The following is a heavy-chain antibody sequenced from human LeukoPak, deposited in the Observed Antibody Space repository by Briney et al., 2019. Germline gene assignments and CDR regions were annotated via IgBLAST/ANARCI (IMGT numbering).Heavy chain of an antibody. CDR2: IYYSGST. CDR3: ARQYSSSSGWFDP. V-gene: IGHV4-59*01. CDR1: GGSISSYY. J-gene: IGHJ5*02. Sequence: PSETLSLTCTVSGGSISSYYRSWIRQPPGKGLEWIGYIYYSGSTNYNPSLKSRVTISVDTSKNQFSLKLSSVTAADTAVYYCARQYSSSSGWFDPWGQGTLVTVSS. D-gene: IGHD6-6*01.